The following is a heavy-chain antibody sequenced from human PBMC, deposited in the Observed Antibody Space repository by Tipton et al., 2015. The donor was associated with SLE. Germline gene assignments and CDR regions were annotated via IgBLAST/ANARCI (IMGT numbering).Heavy chain of an antibody. CDR3: SRSGDLDF. CDR2: MNPDTDQT. V-gene: IGHV1-8*02. J-gene: IGHJ4*02. D-gene: IGHD7-27*01. CDR1: GYTFTSYG. Sequence: QSGAEVKKPGASVKVSCKASGYTFTSYGFNWVRQAPGQGLEWMGWMNPDTDQTGYAQKFQGRVTMTRDSSISTAYMELSSLRSDDTAVYYCSRSGDLDFWGQGTQVTVSS.